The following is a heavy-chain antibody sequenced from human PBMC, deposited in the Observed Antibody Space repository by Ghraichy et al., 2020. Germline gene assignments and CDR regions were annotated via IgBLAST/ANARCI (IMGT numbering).Heavy chain of an antibody. D-gene: IGHD6-19*01. Sequence: GGSLRLSCAASGFTFSSFWMYWVRQAPGKGLEWVAMIKQDGSEKFYVDSVKGRFTISRDNAKNSLYLQMNSLSAEDTAVYYCAGSGGWLIEYWGQGTLVTVSS. CDR3: AGSGGWLIEY. V-gene: IGHV3-7*01. CDR2: IKQDGSEK. CDR1: GFTFSSFW. J-gene: IGHJ4*02.